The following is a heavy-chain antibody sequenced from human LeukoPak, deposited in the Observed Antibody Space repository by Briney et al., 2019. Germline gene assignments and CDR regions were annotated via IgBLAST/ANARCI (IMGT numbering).Heavy chain of an antibody. J-gene: IGHJ3*02. CDR1: GFTFSIHW. Sequence: GGSLRLSCASSGFTFSIHWMHWVRQAPGKGLVWVSRLNNDGSSTSYADSVQGRFTISRDNAKHTLSLQMNSLRAEDTGVYYCARDVANAFDIWGQGTMVTVSS. D-gene: IGHD2-21*01. V-gene: IGHV3-74*01. CDR3: ARDVANAFDI. CDR2: LNNDGSST.